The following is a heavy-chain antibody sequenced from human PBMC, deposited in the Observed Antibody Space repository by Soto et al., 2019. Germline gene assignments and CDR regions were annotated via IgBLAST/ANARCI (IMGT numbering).Heavy chain of an antibody. CDR2: LSAYNGNT. V-gene: IGHV1-18*01. D-gene: IGHD3-22*01. CDR1: GYTFTSYG. CDR3: ARIPDYYDSSGFDY. Sequence: ASVKVSCKASGYTFTSYGISWVRQARGQGHEWMGWLSAYNGNTNYAQKLQDRVTMTTDASTSTACMDLRSLRSDDTAVYYCARIPDYYDSSGFDYWGQGTLVTVSS. J-gene: IGHJ4*02.